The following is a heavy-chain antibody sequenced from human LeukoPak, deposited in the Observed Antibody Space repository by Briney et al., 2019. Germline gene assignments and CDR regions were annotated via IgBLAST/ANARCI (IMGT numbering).Heavy chain of an antibody. CDR1: GGSIRSYY. J-gene: IGHJ4*02. D-gene: IGHD3-3*01. CDR3: ARGIFGVVPMTFDY. CDR2: IYYSGST. V-gene: IGHV4-59*01. Sequence: SETRSLTCTVPGGSIRSYYWSWIGQPPGKGLEWIGYIYYSGSTNYNPSLKSRVTISVDTSKNQFSLKLSSVTAADTAVYYCARGIFGVVPMTFDYWGQGTLVTVST.